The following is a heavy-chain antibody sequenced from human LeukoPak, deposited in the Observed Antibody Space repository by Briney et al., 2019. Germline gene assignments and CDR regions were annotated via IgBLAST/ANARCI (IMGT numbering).Heavy chain of an antibody. D-gene: IGHD2-2*01. J-gene: IGHJ6*03. Sequence: SETLSLTCTVSGGSISSSSYYWSWIRQPAGKGLEWIGRIYTSGSTNYNPSLKSRVTISVDTSKNQFSLKLSSVTAADTAVYYCARVRYCSSTSCPTGYYYMDVWGKGTTVTVSS. V-gene: IGHV4-61*02. CDR2: IYTSGST. CDR1: GGSISSSSYY. CDR3: ARVRYCSSTSCPTGYYYMDV.